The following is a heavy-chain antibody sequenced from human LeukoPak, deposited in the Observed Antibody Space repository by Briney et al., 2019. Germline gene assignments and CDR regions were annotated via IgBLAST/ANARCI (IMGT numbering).Heavy chain of an antibody. D-gene: IGHD5-18*01. Sequence: GGSLRLSCAASGFTFSSYAMSWVRQAPGKGLEWVSAISGSGGSTYYADSVKGRFTISRDNSKNTLYLQMNSLRAEDTAVYYCAKDRGYSYGKGYFDYWGQGTLVTVSS. CDR3: AKDRGYSYGKGYFDY. J-gene: IGHJ4*02. V-gene: IGHV3-23*01. CDR1: GFTFSSYA. CDR2: ISGSGGST.